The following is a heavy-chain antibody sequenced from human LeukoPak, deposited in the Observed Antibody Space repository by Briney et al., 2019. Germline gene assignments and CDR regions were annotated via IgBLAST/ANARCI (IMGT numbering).Heavy chain of an antibody. V-gene: IGHV3-48*04. J-gene: IGHJ4*02. CDR2: ISSSSTTI. Sequence: GGSLRLSCAASGFTFSSYSMNWVRQAPGKGLEWVSYISSSSTTIYYADSVKGRFTISRDNAKNSLYLQMNSLRAEDTAVYYCARVAKWLVPYYFDYWGQGTLVTVSS. CDR1: GFTFSSYS. CDR3: ARVAKWLVPYYFDY. D-gene: IGHD6-19*01.